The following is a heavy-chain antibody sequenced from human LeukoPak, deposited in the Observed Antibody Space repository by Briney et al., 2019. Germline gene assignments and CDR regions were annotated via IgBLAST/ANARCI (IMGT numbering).Heavy chain of an antibody. J-gene: IGHJ4*02. Sequence: ASVKVSCKASGGTFSSYAISGVRQAPGQGLEWMGGIIPIFGTANYAQTFQGRVTITADESTGTAYMELSSLRSEDTAVYYCARVRRGGWKAFDYWGQGTLVTVSS. D-gene: IGHD3-10*01. CDR2: IIPIFGTA. CDR1: GGTFSSYA. V-gene: IGHV1-69*13. CDR3: ARVRRGGWKAFDY.